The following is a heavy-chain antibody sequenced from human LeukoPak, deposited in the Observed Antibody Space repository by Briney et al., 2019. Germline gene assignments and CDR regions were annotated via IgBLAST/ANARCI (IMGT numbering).Heavy chain of an antibody. CDR2: MNPNSGNT. CDR3: ARGRYHHDYGDYVSDY. J-gene: IGHJ4*02. D-gene: IGHD4-17*01. Sequence: ASVKVSCKASGYTFTSYDINWVRQATGQGLEWMGWMNPNSGNTGYAQRFQGRVTMTRNTSISTAYMELSSLRSEDTAVYYCARGRYHHDYGDYVSDYWGQGTLVTVSS. CDR1: GYTFTSYD. V-gene: IGHV1-8*01.